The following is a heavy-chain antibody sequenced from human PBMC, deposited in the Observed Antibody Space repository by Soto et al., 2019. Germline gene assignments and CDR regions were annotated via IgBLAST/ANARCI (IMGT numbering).Heavy chain of an antibody. D-gene: IGHD6-13*01. J-gene: IGHJ5*02. CDR3: ARDHSIASSGAWWLDP. CDR1: GYTFTHNY. CDR2: INPSGGNT. V-gene: IGHV1-46*01. Sequence: ASVKVSCTASGYTFTHNYIHWVRRAPGQGLDWMGTINPSGGNTNYAQKFQGRVTMTRDTSTSTVYMELSSLTSEDTAVYYCARDHSIASSGAWWLDPWGQGTLVTVSS.